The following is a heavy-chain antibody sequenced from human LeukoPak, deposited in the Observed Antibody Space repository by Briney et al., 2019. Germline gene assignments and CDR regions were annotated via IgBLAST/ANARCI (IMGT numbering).Heavy chain of an antibody. Sequence: SETLSLTCAVYGGSFSGYYWSWIRQPPGKGLEWIGEINHSGSTNYNPSLKSRVTISVDTSKNQFSLKLSSVTAADTAVYYCARENDSSGYYCNWGQGTLVTVSS. J-gene: IGHJ4*02. D-gene: IGHD3-22*01. CDR3: ARENDSSGYYCN. V-gene: IGHV4-34*01. CDR2: INHSGST. CDR1: GGSFSGYY.